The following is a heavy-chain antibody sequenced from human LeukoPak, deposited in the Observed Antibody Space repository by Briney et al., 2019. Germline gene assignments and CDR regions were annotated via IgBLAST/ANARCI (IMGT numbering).Heavy chain of an antibody. D-gene: IGHD3-10*01. CDR2: ISYDGSNK. J-gene: IGHJ4*02. CDR3: ARDRGFGDYLDY. CDR1: GFTFSSYS. Sequence: GALRLSCAASGFTFSSYSMNWVRQAPGKGLEWVAVISYDGSNKYYADSVKGRFTISRDNSKNTLYLQMNSLRAEDTAVYYCARDRGFGDYLDYWGQGTLVTVSS. V-gene: IGHV3-30*03.